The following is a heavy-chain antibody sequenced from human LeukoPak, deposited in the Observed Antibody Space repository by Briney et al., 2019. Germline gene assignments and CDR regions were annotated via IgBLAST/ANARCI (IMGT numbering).Heavy chain of an antibody. J-gene: IGHJ4*02. CDR2: IYPRDGST. CDR1: GYSFTSNY. V-gene: IGHV1-46*01. CDR3: ARTAARRFAY. Sequence: ASVKVSCKASGYSFTSNYIHWVRQAPGQGLEWMGMIYPRDGSTSYAQKFQGRVTVTRDTSTSTVHMELSSLRSDDTAVYYCARTAARRFAYWGQGTLVTVSS. D-gene: IGHD6-6*01.